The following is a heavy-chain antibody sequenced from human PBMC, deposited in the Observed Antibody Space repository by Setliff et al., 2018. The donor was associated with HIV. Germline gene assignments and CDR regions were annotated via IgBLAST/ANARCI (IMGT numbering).Heavy chain of an antibody. J-gene: IGHJ4*02. CDR3: AKHDSSGCYHH. CDR1: GFTFSSYG. CDR2: IRYTGSNK. D-gene: IGHD3-22*01. V-gene: IGHV3-30*02. Sequence: GGSLRLSCAASGFTFSSYGIHWVRQAPGKELEWVAFIRYTGSNKYYADSVKGRFTISRDNSKNTLYLQMNSLRAEDTALYYCAKHDSSGCYHHWGQGTLVTVSS.